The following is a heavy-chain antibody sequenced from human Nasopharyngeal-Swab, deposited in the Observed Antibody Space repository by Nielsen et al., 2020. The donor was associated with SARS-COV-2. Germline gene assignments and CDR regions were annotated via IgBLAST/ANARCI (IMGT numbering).Heavy chain of an antibody. CDR3: EKHYVGNSRHFEY. CDR2: IRGSGGNT. D-gene: IGHD4-23*01. J-gene: IGHJ4*02. CDR1: GFSFSNYA. Sequence: ESLKISCAASGFSFSNYAMSWVRQAPGKGLEWVSAIRGSGGNTYYADSVKGRFTISRDNSKNTLHLQMNSLRAEDTAVYYCEKHYVGNSRHFEYWGQVTLVTVSS. V-gene: IGHV3-23*01.